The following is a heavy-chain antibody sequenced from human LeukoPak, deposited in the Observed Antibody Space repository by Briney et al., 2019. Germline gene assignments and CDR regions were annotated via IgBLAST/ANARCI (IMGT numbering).Heavy chain of an antibody. CDR2: ISSSSSYI. Sequence: WGSLRLSCAASGFTFSSYSMNWVRQAPGKGLEWVSSISSSSSYIYYADSVKGRFTISRDNAKNSLYLQMNSLRAEDTAVYYCAKAHVLRYFDWLAAYYYYYMDVWGKGTTVTISS. J-gene: IGHJ6*03. D-gene: IGHD3-9*01. CDR3: AKAHVLRYFDWLAAYYYYYMDV. CDR1: GFTFSSYS. V-gene: IGHV3-21*01.